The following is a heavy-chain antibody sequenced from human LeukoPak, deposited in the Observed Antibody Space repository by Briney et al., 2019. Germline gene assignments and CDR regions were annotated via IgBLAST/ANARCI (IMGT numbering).Heavy chain of an antibody. V-gene: IGHV3-30*02. Sequence: GGPLRLSCEASGFTFSNYAMHWVRQAPGKGLEWVALIGYDGRTEFYADSVKGRFTISRDNSENTLFLQMNSLRAEDTAVYYCAKPLRDAGSFNYPYFDFWGQGTLVTVSS. J-gene: IGHJ4*02. CDR3: AKPLRDAGSFNYPYFDF. CDR1: GFTFSNYA. D-gene: IGHD5-24*01. CDR2: IGYDGRTE.